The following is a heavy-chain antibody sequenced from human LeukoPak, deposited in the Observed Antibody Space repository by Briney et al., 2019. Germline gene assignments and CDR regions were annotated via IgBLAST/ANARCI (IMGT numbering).Heavy chain of an antibody. D-gene: IGHD5-18*01. V-gene: IGHV4-34*01. CDR3: ARGRGYSYGYIDY. Sequence: SETLSLTCSVSGGSFSGYYWTWLRQPPGKGLEWIGEINLSGTTNYNPSLMSRVTISVDTSKNQFSLKLSSVTAADTAVYYCARGRGYSYGYIDYWGQGTLVTVSS. CDR2: INLSGTT. J-gene: IGHJ4*02. CDR1: GGSFSGYY.